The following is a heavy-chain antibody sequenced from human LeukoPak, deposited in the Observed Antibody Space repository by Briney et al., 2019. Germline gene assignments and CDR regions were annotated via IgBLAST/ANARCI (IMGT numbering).Heavy chain of an antibody. CDR3: ANTNMVFWSGYSFWFDP. J-gene: IGHJ5*02. CDR2: NRGSGGST. D-gene: IGHD3-3*01. V-gene: IGHV3-23*01. Sequence: PGGSLRLSCAASGFTFSSYAMRWGRQAPRERLGGVSANRGSGGSTYYADSVKGRFTISRDNAKNTLYLQMNSLRAEDTAVYYCANTNMVFWSGYSFWFDPWGQGTLVTVSS. CDR1: GFTFSSYA.